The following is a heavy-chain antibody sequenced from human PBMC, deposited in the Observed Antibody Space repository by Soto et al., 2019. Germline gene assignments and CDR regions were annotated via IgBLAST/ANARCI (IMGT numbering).Heavy chain of an antibody. V-gene: IGHV3-30-3*01. CDR2: ISYDGSNK. CDR3: AIDGISSWDLVLVDGYYFDY. J-gene: IGHJ4*02. Sequence: QVQLVESGGGVVQPGRSLRLSCAASGFTFSSYAMHWVRQAPGKGLEWVSVISYDGSNKYYADSVKGRFTNSRDTSKNTRSLQMNSLNAEDTAVYYCAIDGISSWDLVLVDGYYFDYWGQGTLVTVSS. CDR1: GFTFSSYA. D-gene: IGHD6-13*01.